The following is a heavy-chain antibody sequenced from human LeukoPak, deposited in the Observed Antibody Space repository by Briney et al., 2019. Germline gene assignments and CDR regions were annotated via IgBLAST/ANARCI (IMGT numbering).Heavy chain of an antibody. Sequence: SETLSLTCTVSGGSISSYYWSWIRQPPGKGLEWVAYISDIGSINYNPSLKSRVTISLDTSKNQFSLKLSSVTAADTAVYYCARGGLKVVVAATGTFDYWGQGTLVTVSS. V-gene: IGHV4-59*08. CDR2: ISDIGSI. CDR3: ARGGLKVVVAATGTFDY. CDR1: GGSISSYY. J-gene: IGHJ4*02. D-gene: IGHD2-15*01.